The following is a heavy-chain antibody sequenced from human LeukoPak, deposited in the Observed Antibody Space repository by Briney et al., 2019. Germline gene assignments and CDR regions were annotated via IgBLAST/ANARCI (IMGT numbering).Heavy chain of an antibody. CDR3: AKYGDALGSYYDY. D-gene: IGHD3-10*01. J-gene: IGHJ4*02. V-gene: IGHV3-23*01. CDR2: ISVSGGST. Sequence: GGSLRLSCAASGFTFGSYAMSWVRQAPGKGLEWVSTISVSGGSTNYADSVKGRFTFSRDNSKNTLHLQMNTLRAEDTALYYCAKYGDALGSYYDYWGQGTLVTVSS. CDR1: GFTFGSYA.